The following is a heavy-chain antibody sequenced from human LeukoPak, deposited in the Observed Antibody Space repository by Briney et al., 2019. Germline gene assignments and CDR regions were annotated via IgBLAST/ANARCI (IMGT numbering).Heavy chain of an antibody. CDR3: AKGGSGTYVAY. D-gene: IGHD3-10*01. CDR1: GFTFDDYD. V-gene: IGHV3-20*01. J-gene: IGHJ4*02. CDR2: INWNGGSP. Sequence: GALRLSCAAFGFTFDDYDMSWVRQVPGKGLEWVSGINWNGGSPTYADSVKGRFTISRDNAKNSLFLQMNSLRAEDTALYHCAKGGSGTYVAYWGQGTLVTVSS.